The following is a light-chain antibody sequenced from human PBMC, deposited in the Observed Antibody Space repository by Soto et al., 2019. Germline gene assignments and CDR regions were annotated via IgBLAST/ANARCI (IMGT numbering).Light chain of an antibody. CDR1: SSDVGGYNY. CDR2: DVN. Sequence: QSLLTQPASVSGSPGQSITISCTGTSSDVGGYNYVSWYQQHPGKAPKLMIYDVNNRPSGVSNRFSGSKSGNTASLTISGLQAEDEADYYCSSFTIITTYVFGTATKVTV. J-gene: IGLJ1*01. CDR3: SSFTIITTYV. V-gene: IGLV2-14*01.